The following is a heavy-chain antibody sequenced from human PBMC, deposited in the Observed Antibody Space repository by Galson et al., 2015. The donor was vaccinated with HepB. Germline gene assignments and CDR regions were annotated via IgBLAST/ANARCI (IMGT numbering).Heavy chain of an antibody. CDR3: LITPRNWNYGNP. D-gene: IGHD1-7*01. CDR1: GFTFSNYP. V-gene: IGHV3-64D*06. J-gene: IGHJ5*02. Sequence: SLRLSCAASGFTFSNYPTHWVRQPPGKGLEYVSAILSNGIATFYADSVKGRFTIPRDNSKNTLYLQMNSLRPEDTAIYYCLITPRNWNYGNPWGQGTLVTVSS. CDR2: ILSNGIAT.